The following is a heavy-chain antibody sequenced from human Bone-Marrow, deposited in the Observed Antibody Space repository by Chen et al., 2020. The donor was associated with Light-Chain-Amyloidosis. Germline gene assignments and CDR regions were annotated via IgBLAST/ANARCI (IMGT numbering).Heavy chain of an antibody. J-gene: IGHJ3*01. CDR3: ARRLYSDSAAYQPSSFDV. CDR1: GFTFSSYS. CDR2: IGSEGNFV. Sequence: EVQLVESGGDLVKPGGSLRLSCAASGFTFSSYSMNWVRQAPGRGLEWVAYIGSEGNFVYSADSVKGRFFISRDNAKNSLFLQMSSLRVEDTALYYCARRLYSDSAAYQPSSFDVWGRGTIVTVSS. V-gene: IGHV3-21*01. D-gene: IGHD3-22*01.